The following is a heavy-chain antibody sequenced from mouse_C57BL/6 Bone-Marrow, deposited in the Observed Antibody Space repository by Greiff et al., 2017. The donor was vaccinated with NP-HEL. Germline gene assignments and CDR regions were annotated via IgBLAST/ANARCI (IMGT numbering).Heavy chain of an antibody. CDR2: ISYDGSN. CDR1: GYFITSGYY. J-gene: IGHJ2*01. Sequence: EVQRVESGPGLVKPSQSLSLTCSVTGYFITSGYYWNWIRQFPGNKLEWMGYISYDGSNNYNPSLKNRISITRDTSKNQFFLKLNSVTTEDTATYYCASLYYGSSSDYWGQGTTLTVSS. V-gene: IGHV3-6*01. CDR3: ASLYYGSSSDY. D-gene: IGHD1-1*01.